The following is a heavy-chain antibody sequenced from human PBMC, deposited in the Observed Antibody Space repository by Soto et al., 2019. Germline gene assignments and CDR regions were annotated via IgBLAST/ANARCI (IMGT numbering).Heavy chain of an antibody. CDR2: IVVGSGNT. V-gene: IGHV1-58*02. CDR1: GFTFTSSA. Sequence: ASVKVSCKASGFTFTSSAMQWVRQARGQRLEWIGWIVVGSGNTNYAQKFQERVTITRDMSTSTAYMELSSLRSEDTAVYYCAAEGTGNIEAAHPPFDIWGQVKMVTVSS. CDR3: AAEGTGNIEAAHPPFDI. D-gene: IGHD3-10*01. J-gene: IGHJ3*02.